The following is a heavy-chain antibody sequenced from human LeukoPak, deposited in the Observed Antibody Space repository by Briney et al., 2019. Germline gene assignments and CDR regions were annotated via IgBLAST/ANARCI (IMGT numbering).Heavy chain of an antibody. V-gene: IGHV7-4-1*02. CDR3: ARDPSLQQWLGPRRWWYFDL. Sequence: ASVKVSCKASGYTFTSYAMNWVRQAPGQGLEWMGWINTNTGNPTYAQGFTGRFVFSLDTSVSTAYLQISSLKAEDTAVYYCARDPSLQQWLGPRRWWYFDLWGCGTLVTVSS. CDR1: GYTFTSYA. D-gene: IGHD6-19*01. CDR2: INTNTGNP. J-gene: IGHJ2*01.